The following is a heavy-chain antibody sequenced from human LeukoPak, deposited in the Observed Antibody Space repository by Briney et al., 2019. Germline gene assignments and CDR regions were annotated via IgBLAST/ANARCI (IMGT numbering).Heavy chain of an antibody. J-gene: IGHJ5*02. V-gene: IGHV3-23*01. CDR3: AKDVWWSVS. Sequence: GGSLRLSCTASGFTFSSYAMTWVRQAPGRGLEWVSAISGSGGTTYYADSVKGRFTISRDNSKNTMYLQINSLRAEDTAIYYCAKDVWWSVSWGQGTLVTVSS. CDR2: ISGSGGTT. D-gene: IGHD2-8*02. CDR1: GFTFSSYA.